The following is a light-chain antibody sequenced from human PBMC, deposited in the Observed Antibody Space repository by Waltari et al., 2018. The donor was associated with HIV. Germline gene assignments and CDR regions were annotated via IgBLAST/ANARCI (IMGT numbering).Light chain of an antibody. J-gene: IGLJ7*01. CDR1: GPNIGSNS. CDR2: RDR. V-gene: IGLV1-47*01. CDR3: ATWDDRENGHGI. Sequence: QSVLTQPPSASGTHGQSVTISCSGSGPNIGSNSVYWYQQVPGTAPKLLIFRDRQRPSGVPDRFSASKSGTSASLAISGLRSEDEAHYYCATWDDRENGHGIFGGGTQLTVL.